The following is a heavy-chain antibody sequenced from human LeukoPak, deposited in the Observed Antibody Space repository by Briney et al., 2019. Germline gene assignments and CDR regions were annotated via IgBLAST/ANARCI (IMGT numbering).Heavy chain of an antibody. J-gene: IGHJ4*02. D-gene: IGHD2-2*01. CDR3: ARGGGGYCSSTSCYGRLDY. CDR1: GGSFSGYY. V-gene: IGHV4-34*01. CDR2: INHSGST. Sequence: PSETLSLTCAVYGGSFSGYYWSWIRQPPGKGLEWIGEINHSGSTNYNPSLKSRVTILVDTSKNQFSLKLSSVTAADTAVYYCARGGGGYCSSTSCYGRLDYWGQGTLVTVSS.